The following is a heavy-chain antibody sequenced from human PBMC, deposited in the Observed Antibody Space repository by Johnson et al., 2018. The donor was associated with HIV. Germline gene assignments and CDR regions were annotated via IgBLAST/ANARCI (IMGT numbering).Heavy chain of an antibody. CDR2: ISWNSGSI. J-gene: IGHJ3*02. Sequence: ELQLVESGGGLVQPGGSLRLSCAASGFTFSSYAMHWVRQAPGKGLEWVSGISWNSGSIGYADSVRGRFTISRDNSKNTLYLQMNSLRAEDTAVYYCAPGVYSGYDGVDAFDIWGQGTMVTVSS. CDR1: GFTFSSYA. CDR3: APGVYSGYDGVDAFDI. D-gene: IGHD5-12*01. V-gene: IGHV3-9*01.